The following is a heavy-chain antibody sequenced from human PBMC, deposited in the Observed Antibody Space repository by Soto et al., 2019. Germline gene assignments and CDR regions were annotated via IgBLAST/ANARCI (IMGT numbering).Heavy chain of an antibody. V-gene: IGHV1-18*01. D-gene: IGHD3-22*01. Sequence: QVPLVQSGAEVKKPGASVKVSCQASGYTFTSYGISWVRQAPGQGLEWMGWISAYNGNTNYAQKLQGRVTMTTDTSTSTAYMELRSLRSDDTAVYYCASAAGDYYDSSGLFDPWGQGTLVTVSS. J-gene: IGHJ5*02. CDR1: GYTFTSYG. CDR3: ASAAGDYYDSSGLFDP. CDR2: ISAYNGNT.